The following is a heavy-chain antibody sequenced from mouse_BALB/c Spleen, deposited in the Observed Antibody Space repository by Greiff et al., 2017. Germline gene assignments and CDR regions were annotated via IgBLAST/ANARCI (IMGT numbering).Heavy chain of an antibody. Sequence: QVQLQQSGAELVRPGTSVKVSCKASGYAFTNYLIEWVKQRPGQGLECIGVINPGSGGTNYNEKFKGKATLTADKSSSTAYMQLSSLTSDDSAVYFCARSRSGSTGYAMDYWGQGTSVTVSS. J-gene: IGHJ4*01. CDR2: INPGSGGT. D-gene: IGHD2-1*01. V-gene: IGHV1-54*01. CDR3: ARSRSGSTGYAMDY. CDR1: GYAFTNYL.